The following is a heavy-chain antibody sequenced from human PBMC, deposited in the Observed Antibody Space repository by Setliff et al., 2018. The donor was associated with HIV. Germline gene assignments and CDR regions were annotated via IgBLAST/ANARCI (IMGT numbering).Heavy chain of an antibody. D-gene: IGHD3-10*01. CDR1: GGTFGSYA. CDR2: IIPISETT. Sequence: SVKVSCKASGGTFGSYAISWVRQAPGQGLEWLGGIIPISETTNYAQKFQGRVTITADKSTSTIYMELSSLRSDDTAVYYCARGQGVHFWVNDAFDIWGQGTMVTVSS. J-gene: IGHJ3*02. CDR3: ARGQGVHFWVNDAFDI. V-gene: IGHV1-69*06.